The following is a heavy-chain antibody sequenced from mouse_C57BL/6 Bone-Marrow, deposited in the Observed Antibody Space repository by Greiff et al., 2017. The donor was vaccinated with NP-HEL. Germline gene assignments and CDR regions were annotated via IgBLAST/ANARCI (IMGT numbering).Heavy chain of an antibody. V-gene: IGHV10-1*01. CDR2: IRSKSNNYAT. CDR3: VRHRAYYSNYDYAMDY. J-gene: IGHJ4*01. D-gene: IGHD2-5*01. Sequence: EVQLQESGGGLVQPKGSLKLSCAASGFSFNTYAINWVRQAPGKGLEWVARIRSKSNNYATYYADSVKDRFTISRDDSESMLYLQMNNLKTEDTAMYYCVRHRAYYSNYDYAMDYWGQGTSVTVSS. CDR1: GFSFNTYA.